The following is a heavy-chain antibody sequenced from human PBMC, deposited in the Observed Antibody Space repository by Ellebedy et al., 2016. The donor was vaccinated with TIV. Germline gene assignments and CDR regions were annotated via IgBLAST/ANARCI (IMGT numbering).Heavy chain of an antibody. D-gene: IGHD4-17*01. CDR3: ARTLGAYGDPTRYFDL. CDR2: IYDSGST. J-gene: IGHJ2*01. V-gene: IGHV4-30-2*05. CDR1: GASISSGGYS. Sequence: SETLSLXCAVSGASISSGGYSWSWIRQPPGKGLEWIGYIYDSGSTYYNPSLKSRVTISVDTSKNQFSLKLSSVTAADTAVYYCARTLGAYGDPTRYFDLWGRGTLVTVSS.